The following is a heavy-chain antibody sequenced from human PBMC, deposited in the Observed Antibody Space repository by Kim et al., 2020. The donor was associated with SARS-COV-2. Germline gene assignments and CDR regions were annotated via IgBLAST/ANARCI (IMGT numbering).Heavy chain of an antibody. Sequence: SVKVSCKASGGTFSSYAISWVRQAPGQGLEWMGRIIPILGIANYAQKFQGRVTITADKSTSTAYMELSSLRSEDTAVYYCARGSGIAARGWFDPWGQGTLVTVSS. D-gene: IGHD6-6*01. V-gene: IGHV1-69*04. CDR3: ARGSGIAARGWFDP. J-gene: IGHJ5*02. CDR2: IIPILGIA. CDR1: GGTFSSYA.